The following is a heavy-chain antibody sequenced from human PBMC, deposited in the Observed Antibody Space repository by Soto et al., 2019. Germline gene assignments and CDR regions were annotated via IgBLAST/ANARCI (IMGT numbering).Heavy chain of an antibody. CDR1: GYSFTSYW. CDR3: ARHGTGGDIVVVPAAPDAFDI. CDR2: IYPGDSDT. J-gene: IGHJ3*02. V-gene: IGHV5-51*01. D-gene: IGHD2-2*01. Sequence: GESLKISCKGSGYSFTSYWIGWVRQMPGKGLEWMGIIYPGDSDTRYSPSFQGQVTISADKSTSSAYLQGSSLKAADTAMYYRARHGTGGDIVVVPAAPDAFDIWPQGIMVTFSS.